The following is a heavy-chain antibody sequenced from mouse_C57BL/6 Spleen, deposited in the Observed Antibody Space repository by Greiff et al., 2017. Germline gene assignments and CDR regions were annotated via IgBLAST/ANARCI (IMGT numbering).Heavy chain of an antibody. Sequence: VQLQQSGAELVRPGASVKLSCTASGFNIKDDYMHWVKQRPEQGLEWIGWIDPENGDTEYASKFQGKATITADTSSNTAYLQLSSLTSEDTAVYNCTTGGYDAWFAYWGQGTLVTVSA. CDR1: GFNIKDDY. D-gene: IGHD2-2*01. CDR3: TTGGYDAWFAY. V-gene: IGHV14-4*01. J-gene: IGHJ3*01. CDR2: IDPENGDT.